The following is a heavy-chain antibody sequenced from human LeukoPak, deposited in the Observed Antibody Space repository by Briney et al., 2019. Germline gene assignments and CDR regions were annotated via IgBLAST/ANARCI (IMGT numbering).Heavy chain of an antibody. CDR2: INGSGRRT. CDR3: ARDEAWLVDY. Sequence: GRSLRLSCAASGFKFSSYEMHWVRQAPGKGLEWLSYINGSGRRTYYADSVRGRFTVSRDNAKNSLYLQMNSLRTEDTAVYYCARDEAWLVDYCGQGTLVTVSS. CDR1: GFKFSSYE. J-gene: IGHJ4*02. D-gene: IGHD6-19*01. V-gene: IGHV3-48*03.